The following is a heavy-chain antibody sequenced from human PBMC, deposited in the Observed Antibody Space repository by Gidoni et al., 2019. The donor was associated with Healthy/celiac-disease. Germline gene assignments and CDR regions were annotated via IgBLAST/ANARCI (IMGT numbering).Heavy chain of an antibody. V-gene: IGHV3-33*01. D-gene: IGHD4-17*01. J-gene: IGHJ3*02. CDR2: IWYDGSNK. Sequence: QVQLVESGGGVVQPGRSLSLSCAASGFTFSSYGMHWVRQAPGKGLEWVAVIWYDGSNKYYADSVKGRFTISRDNSKNTLYLQMNSLRAEDTAVYYCARDNTVTTGGAFDIWGQGTMVTVSS. CDR3: ARDNTVTTGGAFDI. CDR1: GFTFSSYG.